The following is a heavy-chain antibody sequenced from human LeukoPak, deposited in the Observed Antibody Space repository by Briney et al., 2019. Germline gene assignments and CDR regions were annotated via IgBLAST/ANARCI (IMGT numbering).Heavy chain of an antibody. CDR3: ARDYYDSSGYFEHDAFDI. V-gene: IGHV1-18*01. Sequence: GASVQVSSKASGYTFTSYGISWVRQAPGQGLEWMGWISAYNGNTNYAQKLQGRVTMTTDTSTSTAYMELRSLRSDDTAVYYCARDYYDSSGYFEHDAFDIWGQGTMVTVSS. J-gene: IGHJ3*02. D-gene: IGHD3-22*01. CDR2: ISAYNGNT. CDR1: GYTFTSYG.